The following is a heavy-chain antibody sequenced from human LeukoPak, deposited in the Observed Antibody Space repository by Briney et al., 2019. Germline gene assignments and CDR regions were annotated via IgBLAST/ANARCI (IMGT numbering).Heavy chain of an antibody. Sequence: GASVKVSCKASGYTFTSYGISWVRQAPGQGLEWMGWINPNSGGTNYAQKFQGRVTMTRDTSISTAYMELSRLRSDDTAVYYCAIMTTVVKYYFDYWGQGTLVTVSS. CDR3: AIMTTVVKYYFDY. V-gene: IGHV1-2*02. CDR2: INPNSGGT. CDR1: GYTFTSYG. J-gene: IGHJ4*02. D-gene: IGHD4-23*01.